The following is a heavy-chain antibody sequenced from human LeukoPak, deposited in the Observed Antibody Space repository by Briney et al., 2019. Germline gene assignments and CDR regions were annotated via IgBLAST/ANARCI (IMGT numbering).Heavy chain of an antibody. V-gene: IGHV4-30-4*08. J-gene: IGHJ6*03. D-gene: IGHD3-10*01. CDR3: ARAERLVWVGELPADYYMDV. Sequence: PSETLSLTCTVSAYSISSGYYWSWIRQPPGKGLEWIGYIYYSGSTYYNPSLKSRVTISVDTSKNQFSLKLSSVTAADTAVYYCARAERLVWVGELPADYYMDVWGKGTTVTVSS. CDR1: AYSISSGYY. CDR2: IYYSGST.